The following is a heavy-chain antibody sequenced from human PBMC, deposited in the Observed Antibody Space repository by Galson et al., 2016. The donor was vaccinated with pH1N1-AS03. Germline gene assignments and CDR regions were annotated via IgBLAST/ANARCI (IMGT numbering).Heavy chain of an antibody. V-gene: IGHV3-23*01. D-gene: IGHD3-16*01. J-gene: IGHJ4*02. CDR3: AKGVSNSGDGGVVY. CDR2: TSDSGT. Sequence: SLRLSCAASGFTFSTYAMAWVRQAPGKGLEWVSATSDSGTFYTDSVKGRFTISRDDSRDTVYLQMNSLRAEDTALYYCAKGVSNSGDGGVVYWGQGTLVTVSS. CDR1: GFTFSTYA.